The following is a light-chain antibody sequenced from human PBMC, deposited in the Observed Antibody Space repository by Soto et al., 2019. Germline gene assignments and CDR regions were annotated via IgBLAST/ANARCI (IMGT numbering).Light chain of an antibody. CDR3: QQYNNWPPLS. CDR1: QSVRSS. V-gene: IGKV3-15*01. Sequence: EIVMTQSPATLSVSPGDRATLSCRASQSVRSSLAWYQQIPGQAPRLLIYDASTRATGIPARFGGSGSGTEFTLTISSLQSEDFGVYYCQQYNNWPPLSFGGGTKVELK. J-gene: IGKJ4*01. CDR2: DAS.